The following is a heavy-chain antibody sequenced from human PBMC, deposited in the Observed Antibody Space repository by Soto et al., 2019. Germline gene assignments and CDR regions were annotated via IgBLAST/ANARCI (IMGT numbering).Heavy chain of an antibody. D-gene: IGHD4-17*01. CDR1: GSTFSSYG. Sequence: PGGSLRLSCVASGSTFSSYGMHWVRQALGKGLEWVAVIWYDGSNKYYADSVKGRFTISRDNSKNTLYLQMNSLRAEDTAVYYCARNIDYGDYVGGAAYWGQGTLVTVSS. V-gene: IGHV3-33*08. CDR3: ARNIDYGDYVGGAAY. J-gene: IGHJ4*02. CDR2: IWYDGSNK.